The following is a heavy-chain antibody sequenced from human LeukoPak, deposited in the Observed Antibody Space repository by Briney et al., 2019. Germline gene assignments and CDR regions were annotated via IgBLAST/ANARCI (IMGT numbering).Heavy chain of an antibody. D-gene: IGHD6-13*01. CDR1: GYTFTSYG. CDR2: ISAYNGNT. Sequence: GASVKVSCKASGYTFTSYGISWVRQAPGQGLEWRGWISAYNGNTNYAQKLQGRVTMTTDTSTSTAYMELRSLRSDDTAVYYCARDTRRLAAAGPPNWFDPWGQGTLVTVSS. J-gene: IGHJ5*02. V-gene: IGHV1-18*01. CDR3: ARDTRRLAAAGPPNWFDP.